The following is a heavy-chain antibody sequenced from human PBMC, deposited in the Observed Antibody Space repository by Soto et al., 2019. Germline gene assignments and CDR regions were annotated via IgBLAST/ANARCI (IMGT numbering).Heavy chain of an antibody. Sequence: QVQLQESGPGLVKPSETLSLTCTVSGGSISSGNDYWSWIRQPPGKGLEWIGYIYHSGSTYYNPSLKSRVTISVDTSKNQFSLKLSSVTAADTAVYYCARARRGSSGYSGWFDPWGQGTLVTVSS. CDR3: ARARRGSSGYSGWFDP. CDR2: IYHSGST. V-gene: IGHV4-31*03. J-gene: IGHJ5*02. CDR1: GGSISSGNDY. D-gene: IGHD3-22*01.